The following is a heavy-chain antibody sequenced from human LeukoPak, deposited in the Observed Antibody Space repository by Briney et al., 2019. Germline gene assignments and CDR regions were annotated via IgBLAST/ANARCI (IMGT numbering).Heavy chain of an antibody. Sequence: SETLSLTCTVSGGSFTSYYWSWIRQPPGEGLEWIGYIYTSGSTNYNPSLKSRVTISVDTSKNQFSLKLSSVTAADTAMYYCARLLTLNTFDIWGQGTMVTISS. CDR2: IYTSGST. D-gene: IGHD2/OR15-2a*01. V-gene: IGHV4-4*08. CDR1: GGSFTSYY. CDR3: ARLLTLNTFDI. J-gene: IGHJ3*02.